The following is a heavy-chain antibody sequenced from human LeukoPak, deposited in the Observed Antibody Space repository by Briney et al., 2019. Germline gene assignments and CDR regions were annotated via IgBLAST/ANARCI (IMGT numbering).Heavy chain of an antibody. CDR3: AREVGSINDY. J-gene: IGHJ4*02. V-gene: IGHV3-30*03. Sequence: GGSLRLSCAASGFIFSSYGMHWVRQAPGKGLEWVAVISYDGSEKYYAESVKGRFTISRDSSKNTLYLQMNSLRPEDMAVYYCAREVGSINDYWGQGTLVTVSS. CDR1: GFIFSSYG. D-gene: IGHD1-14*01. CDR2: ISYDGSEK.